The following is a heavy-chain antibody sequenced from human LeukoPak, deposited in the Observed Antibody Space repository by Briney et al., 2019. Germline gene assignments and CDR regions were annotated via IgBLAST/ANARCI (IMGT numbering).Heavy chain of an antibody. CDR3: ASPPFNHLIAAPPDY. V-gene: IGHV3-21*01. Sequence: GGSLRLSCAAPGFTFSSYSMTWVCQAPGKGLEWVSSISSSSSYIYYADSVKGRFTISRDNAKNSLYLQMNSLRAEDTAVYYCASPPFNHLIAAPPDYWGQGTLVTVSS. J-gene: IGHJ4*02. CDR1: GFTFSSYS. CDR2: ISSSSSYI. D-gene: IGHD6-6*01.